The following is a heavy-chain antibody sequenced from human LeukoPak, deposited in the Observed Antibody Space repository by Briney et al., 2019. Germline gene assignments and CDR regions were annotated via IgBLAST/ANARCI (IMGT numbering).Heavy chain of an antibody. D-gene: IGHD3-22*01. J-gene: IGHJ1*01. CDR2: IIPLFGTA. CDR1: GYTFTSYG. CDR3: ARVGYDSSGYYLDFQH. Sequence: GASVKVSCKASGYTFTSYGISWVRQAPGQGLEWMGGIIPLFGTANYAQKFQGRVTITADESTSTAYMELSSLRSEDTAVYYCARVGYDSSGYYLDFQHWGQGTLVTVSS. V-gene: IGHV1-69*13.